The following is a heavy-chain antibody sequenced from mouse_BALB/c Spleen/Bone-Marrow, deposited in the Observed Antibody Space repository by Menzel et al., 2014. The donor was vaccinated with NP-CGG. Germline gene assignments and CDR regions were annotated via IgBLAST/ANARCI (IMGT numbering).Heavy chain of an antibody. V-gene: IGHV1-9*01. CDR2: ILPGSGST. D-gene: IGHD2-14*01. CDR3: AREGRYDGFAY. CDR1: GYTFSSYW. Sequence: QVQLKESGAELMKPGASVKISCKATGYTFSSYWIEWVKQRPGHGLEWIGEILPGSGSTNYNEKFKGKATFTADTSSITAYMQLSSLTSEDSAVYYCAREGRYDGFAYWGQGTLVTVSA. J-gene: IGHJ3*01.